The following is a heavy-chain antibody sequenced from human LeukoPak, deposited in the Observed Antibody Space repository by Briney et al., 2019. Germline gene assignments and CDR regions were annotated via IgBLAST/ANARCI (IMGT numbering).Heavy chain of an antibody. CDR3: ARTDSHDY. Sequence: PGGSLRLSCAASGFTFSNFAMSWVRQAPGKGLEWVSYITSSGATMYYAESVKGRFTISRDNAKNSLYLQMDSLRDEDTAIYYCARTDSHDYWGQGTLVTVSS. V-gene: IGHV3-48*02. CDR2: ITSSGATM. D-gene: IGHD4-11*01. J-gene: IGHJ4*02. CDR1: GFTFSNFA.